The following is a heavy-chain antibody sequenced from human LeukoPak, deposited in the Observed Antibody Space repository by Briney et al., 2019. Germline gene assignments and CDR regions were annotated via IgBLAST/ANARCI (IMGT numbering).Heavy chain of an antibody. D-gene: IGHD3-22*01. CDR2: INSDGSYT. V-gene: IGHV3-74*01. CDR1: RFTFRGNW. CDR3: ERDMPRHYYDSSGAFDY. J-gene: IGHJ4*02. Sequence: PGGSLRLSCAVSRFTFRGNWMYWVRQAPGKGLVWVSRINSDGSYTNYADSVKGRFTISRDSAKNTLYLQMNSLRAEDTAVYYCERDMPRHYYDSSGAFDYWGQGALVTVSS.